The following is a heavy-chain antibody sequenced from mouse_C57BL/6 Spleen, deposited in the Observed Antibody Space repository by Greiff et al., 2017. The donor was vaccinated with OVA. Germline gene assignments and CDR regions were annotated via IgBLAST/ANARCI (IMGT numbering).Heavy chain of an antibody. J-gene: IGHJ1*03. CDR3: TRGPYGSSNYWYFDV. CDR2: IDPEGGDT. CDR1: GFNIKDYY. D-gene: IGHD1-1*01. Sequence: VQLQQSGAELVRPGASVKLSCTASGFNIKDYYMHWVKQRPEQGLEWIGRIDPEGGDTEYAPKFQGKATMTADTSSNTAYMQLSSLTSEDTAVYYCTRGPYGSSNYWYFDVWGTGTTVTVSS. V-gene: IGHV14-1*01.